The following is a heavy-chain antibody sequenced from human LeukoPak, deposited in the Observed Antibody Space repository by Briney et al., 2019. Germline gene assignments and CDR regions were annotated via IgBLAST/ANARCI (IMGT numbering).Heavy chain of an antibody. CDR1: GFTFSSYW. V-gene: IGHV3-74*01. CDR3: ARDMYTTSSVRGAY. Sequence: PGGSLRLSCAASGFTFSSYWMHWVRQAPGKGLVWVSRINGDGSSTTYADSVKGRFTISRDNAKNTLYLQMNSLRAEDTAVYYCARDMYTTSSVRGAYWGQGTLVTVSS. D-gene: IGHD6-6*01. CDR2: INGDGSST. J-gene: IGHJ4*02.